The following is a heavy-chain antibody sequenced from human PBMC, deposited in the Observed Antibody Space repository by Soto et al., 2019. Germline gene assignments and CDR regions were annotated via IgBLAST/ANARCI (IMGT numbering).Heavy chain of an antibody. CDR1: GFTFSSYA. Sequence: EVQLLESGGGLVQPGGSLRLSCAASGFTFSSYAMNWVRQAPGKGLEWVSSISGSGGSIYYADSVKGRFTISRDNSKNTPYLELSSLRVDDTAVYFCAKHRSGGTNNYGMDFWGQGTTVTVSS. CDR2: ISGSGGSI. D-gene: IGHD6-19*01. V-gene: IGHV3-23*01. J-gene: IGHJ6*02. CDR3: AKHRSGGTNNYGMDF.